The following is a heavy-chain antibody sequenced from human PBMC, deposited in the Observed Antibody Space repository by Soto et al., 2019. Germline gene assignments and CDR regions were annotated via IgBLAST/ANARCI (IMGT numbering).Heavy chain of an antibody. CDR3: AKDRSTIFGVVTYYFDY. D-gene: IGHD3-3*01. Sequence: QVQLVESGGGVVQRGRSLRLSCAASGFTFSSYAMHWVRQTPDKGLEWVAFLSYDGSHYYYADSVKGRFTISRDNSKNTLYLQMNSLKVEDTAVYYCAKDRSTIFGVVTYYFDYWGQGTLVTVSS. J-gene: IGHJ4*02. CDR2: LSYDGSHY. V-gene: IGHV3-30*18. CDR1: GFTFSSYA.